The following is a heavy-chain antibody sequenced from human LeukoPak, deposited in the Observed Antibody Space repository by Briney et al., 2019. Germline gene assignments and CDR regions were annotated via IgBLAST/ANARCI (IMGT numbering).Heavy chain of an antibody. CDR1: GGSISSYY. V-gene: IGHV4-59*01. J-gene: IGHJ3*02. Sequence: PSETLSLTCTVSGGSISSYYRSWIRQPPGKGLEWIGYMYYSGSTNYNPSLKSRVTISVDTSKNQFSLKLSSVTAADTAVYYCARDMHDTRSYAFDMWGQGTMVTVSS. CDR3: ARDMHDTRSYAFDM. CDR2: MYYSGST. D-gene: IGHD3-22*01.